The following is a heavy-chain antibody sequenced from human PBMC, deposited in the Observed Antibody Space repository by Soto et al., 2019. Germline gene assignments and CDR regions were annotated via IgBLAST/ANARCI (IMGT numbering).Heavy chain of an antibody. V-gene: IGHV1-18*04. CDR3: ARVDRGVIPGPCDI. CDR1: GYAFSSYG. Sequence: QVQLVQSGPEGKKPGASVNVSCKTSGYAFSSYGITWVRQAPGQGLEWMGWISAYNGNRNYAQKFQDRVTMTTDTSTSVAYMELRGLRSDDSAVYYCARVDRGVIPGPCDIWGQGTTVTVSA. J-gene: IGHJ3*02. D-gene: IGHD3-16*02. CDR2: ISAYNGNR.